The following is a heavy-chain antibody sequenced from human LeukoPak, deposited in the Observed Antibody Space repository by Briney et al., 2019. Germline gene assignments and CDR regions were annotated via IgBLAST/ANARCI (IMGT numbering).Heavy chain of an antibody. CDR2: INPNSGGT. Sequence: VASVKVSCKASGYTFTGYYMHWVRQAPGQGLEWMGWINPNSGGTNYAQKFQGRVTMTRDTSISTAYMELSSLRSEDTAVYYCARGRGDGSSSTFDYWGQGTLVTVSS. V-gene: IGHV1-2*02. D-gene: IGHD6-6*01. CDR3: ARGRGDGSSSTFDY. CDR1: GYTFTGYY. J-gene: IGHJ4*02.